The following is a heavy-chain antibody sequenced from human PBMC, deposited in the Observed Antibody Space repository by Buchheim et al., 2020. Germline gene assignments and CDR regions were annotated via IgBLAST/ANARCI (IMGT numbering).Heavy chain of an antibody. D-gene: IGHD3-16*01. J-gene: IGHJ6*02. CDR1: GGSISNYY. Sequence: QVQLQESGPGLVKPSETLSLTCTVSGGSISNYYCSWIRQPPGKGLEWIAYMHYSGDTKYNPSLKSRVTISVDTSKNQFSLKLNSVTAADTAVYYCAGRGGGYYYGMDVWGQGTT. CDR2: MHYSGDT. V-gene: IGHV4-59*01. CDR3: AGRGGGYYYGMDV.